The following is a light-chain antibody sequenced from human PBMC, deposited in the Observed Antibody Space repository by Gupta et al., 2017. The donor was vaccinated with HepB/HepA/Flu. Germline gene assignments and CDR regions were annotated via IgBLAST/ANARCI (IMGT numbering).Light chain of an antibody. CDR3: KQYNEWPPT. V-gene: IGKV3-15*01. J-gene: IGKJ1*01. CDR1: ATVSTT. CDR2: GVS. Sequence: EIVLTQSPATLSVSPGERATLSCRASATVSTTLAWYQQKPGQAPRLLIFGVSTRATGIPGRFSGSGSGTEFTLTISNLQSEDFAVYYCKQYNEWPPTFGQGTKVEIK.